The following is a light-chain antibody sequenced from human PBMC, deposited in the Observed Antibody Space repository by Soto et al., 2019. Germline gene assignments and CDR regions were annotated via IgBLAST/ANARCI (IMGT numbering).Light chain of an antibody. Sequence: DIQLTQSPSFLSASVGDRVTITCRASQGISSYLAWYQQKPGKAPKLLIYAASTLQSGVPSRFSGSGSGTEFTLTISSLQPADFATYYCQQPGTFGQGTKLEIK. CDR3: QQPGT. V-gene: IGKV1-9*01. CDR2: AAS. CDR1: QGISSY. J-gene: IGKJ2*01.